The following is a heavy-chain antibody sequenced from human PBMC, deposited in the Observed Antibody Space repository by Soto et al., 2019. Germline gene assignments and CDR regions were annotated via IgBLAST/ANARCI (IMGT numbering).Heavy chain of an antibody. J-gene: IGHJ5*02. Sequence: PGGSLRLSCAASGFTFSAYDMHCVRQATGKGLEWVSAIGTQHDAYYPDSVKGRFTISRENAKNSLYLQMDSLRAGDTAVYYCARQASYWHGGGGWFDPWGQGTLVTVSS. CDR3: ARQASYWHGGGGWFDP. CDR1: GFTFSAYD. V-gene: IGHV3-13*01. D-gene: IGHD2-8*02. CDR2: IGTQHDA.